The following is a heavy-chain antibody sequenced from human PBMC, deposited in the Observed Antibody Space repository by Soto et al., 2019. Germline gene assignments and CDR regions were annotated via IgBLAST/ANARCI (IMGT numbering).Heavy chain of an antibody. D-gene: IGHD2-15*01. J-gene: IGHJ5*02. CDR2: IIPIFGTA. V-gene: IGHV1-69*12. Sequence: QVQLVQSGAEVKKPGSSVKVSCKASGGTFSSYAISWVRQAPGQGLEWMGGIIPIFGTANYAQKFQGRVTITADEAXXTXYXXRSSLRSEDTAVYDCARGRCGGGSCWTGGANWFDPWGQGTLVTVSS. CDR3: ARGRCGGGSCWTGGANWFDP. CDR1: GGTFSSYA.